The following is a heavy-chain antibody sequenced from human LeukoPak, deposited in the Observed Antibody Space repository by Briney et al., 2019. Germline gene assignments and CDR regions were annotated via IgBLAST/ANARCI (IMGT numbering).Heavy chain of an antibody. V-gene: IGHV1-8*02. Sequence: ASVKVSCKASGYTFTSYDINWVRQATGQGLEWMGWMNPNSGNTGYAQKFQGRVTMTRNTSISTAYMELSSLRSEDTAVYYCATVPLGYCSGGSCYVFDYWGQGTLVTVSS. D-gene: IGHD2-15*01. CDR1: GYTFTSYD. CDR2: MNPNSGNT. CDR3: ATVPLGYCSGGSCYVFDY. J-gene: IGHJ4*02.